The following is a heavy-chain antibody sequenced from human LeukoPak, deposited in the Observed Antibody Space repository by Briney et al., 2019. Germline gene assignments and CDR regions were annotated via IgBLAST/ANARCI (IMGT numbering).Heavy chain of an antibody. D-gene: IGHD1-26*01. CDR3: ARVGGTNYYYYGMDV. Sequence: PSETLSLTCTVSGGSINSYYWSWIRQPPGKGLEWIGYIYYSGSTNYNPSLKSRVTISVDTSKNQFSLKVSSVTAADTAVYYCARVGGTNYYYYGMDVWGQGTTVTVSS. V-gene: IGHV4-59*01. CDR1: GGSINSYY. J-gene: IGHJ6*02. CDR2: IYYSGST.